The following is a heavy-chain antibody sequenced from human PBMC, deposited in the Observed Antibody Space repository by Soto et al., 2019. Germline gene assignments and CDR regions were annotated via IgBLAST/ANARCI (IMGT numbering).Heavy chain of an antibody. Sequence: QVQLVESGGGLVKPGGSLRLSCAASGFTFSDYYMSWIRQAAGKGMEWVSYISSSGSTIYYAASVKSRFTISRNNAKNSRYLQMNSLRAEATAVYDFAREDSRNNWFDPWGQGTLVTVCS. CDR3: AREDSRNNWFDP. CDR1: GFTFSDYY. CDR2: ISSSGSTI. D-gene: IGHD6-13*01. J-gene: IGHJ5*02. V-gene: IGHV3-11*01.